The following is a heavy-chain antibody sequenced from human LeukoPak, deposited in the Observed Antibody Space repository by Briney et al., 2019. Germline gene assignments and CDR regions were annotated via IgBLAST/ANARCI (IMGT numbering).Heavy chain of an antibody. CDR3: AREFGQSNYYFDY. Sequence: GGSLRLSCAASGFTFSSYAMSWVRQAPGKGLEWVSAISGSGGSTYYADSVKGRFTISRDNSKNTLYLQMNSLRPEDSAVYYCAREFGQSNYYFDYWGQGTLATVSS. V-gene: IGHV3-23*01. D-gene: IGHD3-16*01. J-gene: IGHJ4*02. CDR2: ISGSGGST. CDR1: GFTFSSYA.